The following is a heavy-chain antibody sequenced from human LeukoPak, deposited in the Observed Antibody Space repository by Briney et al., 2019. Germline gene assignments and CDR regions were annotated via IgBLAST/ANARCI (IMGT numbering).Heavy chain of an antibody. CDR2: ISYDGSNK. V-gene: IGHV3-30*18. CDR1: GFTFSSYG. J-gene: IGHJ5*02. Sequence: EGSLRLSCAASGFTFSSYGMHWVRQPPAKGLGGGAVISYDGSNKYYADSVKGRFTISRDNSKNTLYLQMNSLRAEDTAVYYCAKDLNYGDPHWFDPWGQGTLVTVSS. CDR3: AKDLNYGDPHWFDP. D-gene: IGHD4-17*01.